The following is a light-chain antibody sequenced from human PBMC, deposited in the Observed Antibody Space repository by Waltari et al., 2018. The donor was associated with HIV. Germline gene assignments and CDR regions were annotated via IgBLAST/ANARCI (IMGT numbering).Light chain of an antibody. Sequence: QVVLTQSPSASASLGASVKLTCTLSSGHTNYAIAWPTQQPEKGPRYLMRLSTNGSHTKGDGIPDRFSGSSSGAERYLTISSLQSEDEADYYCQTWGTGIVVFGGGTKLTVL. J-gene: IGLJ2*01. CDR2: LSTNGSH. V-gene: IGLV4-69*01. CDR3: QTWGTGIVV. CDR1: SGHTNYA.